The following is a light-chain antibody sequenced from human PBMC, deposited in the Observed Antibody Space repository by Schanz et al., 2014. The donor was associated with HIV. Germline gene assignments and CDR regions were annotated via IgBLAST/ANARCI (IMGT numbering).Light chain of an antibody. J-gene: IGKJ2*01. CDR1: QTVSSN. CDR3: QQSNTFPYT. Sequence: EIVMTQSPATLSVSPGERATLSCRASQTVSSNLAWYQQKPGQAPRLLIFGASTRATGVPVRFSGSGSGTEFTLTISSLQSEDFATYYCQQSNTFPYTFGQGTKLEIK. V-gene: IGKV3-15*01. CDR2: GAS.